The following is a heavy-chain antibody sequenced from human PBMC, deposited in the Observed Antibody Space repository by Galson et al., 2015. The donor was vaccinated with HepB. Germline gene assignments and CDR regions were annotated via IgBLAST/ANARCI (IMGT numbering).Heavy chain of an antibody. CDR2: ISSSSSYT. V-gene: IGHV3-11*06. D-gene: IGHD2-2*03. J-gene: IGHJ2*01. Sequence: SLRLSCAASGFTFSDYYMSWIRQAPGKGLEWVSYISSSSSYTNYADSVKGRFTISRDNAKNSLYLQMNSLRAEDTAVYYCARDRRHDVDLDLLRYFDLWGRGTLVTVSS. CDR3: ARDRRHDVDLDLLRYFDL. CDR1: GFTFSDYY.